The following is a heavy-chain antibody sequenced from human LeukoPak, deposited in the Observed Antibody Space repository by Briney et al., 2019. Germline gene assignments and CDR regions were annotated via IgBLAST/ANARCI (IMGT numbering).Heavy chain of an antibody. J-gene: IGHJ5*02. D-gene: IGHD3-22*01. Sequence: PGGSLRLSCSASGFAFSNYAMHWVRQAPGKGLEYVSAISTNGSGTYYADSVKGRFTISRDNSKNTLYLQMSSLRAEDTALYYCVKLDWGYYYDTWGQGTLVTVSS. CDR1: GFAFSNYA. CDR2: ISTNGSGT. V-gene: IGHV3-64D*09. CDR3: VKLDWGYYYDT.